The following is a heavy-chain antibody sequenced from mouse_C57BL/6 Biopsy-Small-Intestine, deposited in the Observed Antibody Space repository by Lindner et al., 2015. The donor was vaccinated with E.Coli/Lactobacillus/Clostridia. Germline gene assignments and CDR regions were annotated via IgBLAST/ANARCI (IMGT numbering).Heavy chain of an antibody. D-gene: IGHD1-1*02. V-gene: IGHV1-79*01. Sequence: SVKVSCKASGYTFANYAISWVRQAPGQGLEWVGWISAYNGNTNYAQKFQGRVTMTTDTSTSTAYMELRSLRSDDTAVYYCARIAQTYYYGSGRPYGMDVWGQGTTVTVSS. CDR3: ARIAQTYYYGSGRPYGMDV. CDR1: GYTFANYA. J-gene: IGHJ1*01. CDR2: ISAYNGNT.